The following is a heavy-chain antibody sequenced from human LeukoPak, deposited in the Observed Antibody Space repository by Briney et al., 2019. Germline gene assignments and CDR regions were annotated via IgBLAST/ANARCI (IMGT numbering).Heavy chain of an antibody. V-gene: IGHV3-30*04. Sequence: PGGSLRLSCAASGFTFSSYAMHWVRQAPGKGLEWVAVISYDGSNKYYADSVKGRFTISRDNSKNTLYLQMNSLRAEDTAVYYCAKGFTMAPGWGQGTLVTVSS. CDR3: AKGFTMAPG. D-gene: IGHD3-10*01. CDR2: ISYDGSNK. J-gene: IGHJ4*02. CDR1: GFTFSSYA.